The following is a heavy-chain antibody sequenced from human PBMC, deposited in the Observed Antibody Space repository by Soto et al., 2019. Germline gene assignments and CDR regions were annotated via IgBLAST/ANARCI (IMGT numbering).Heavy chain of an antibody. CDR1: GFTFSSYA. J-gene: IGHJ4*02. Sequence: GGSLRLSCAASGFTFSSYAMHWVRQAPGKGLEWVAVISYDGSNKYYADSVKGRFTISRDNSKNTLYLQMNSLRAEDTAVYYCASETYYDILTGYYNVFDYWGQGTLVTVSS. CDR3: ASETYYDILTGYYNVFDY. V-gene: IGHV3-30-3*01. CDR2: ISYDGSNK. D-gene: IGHD3-9*01.